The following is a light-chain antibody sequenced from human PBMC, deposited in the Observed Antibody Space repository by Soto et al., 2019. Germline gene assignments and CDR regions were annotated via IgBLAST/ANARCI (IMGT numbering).Light chain of an antibody. Sequence: IQMTQSPSSLSASVGDRVTITCRASQGISRWLAWYQQKPGKAPKLLIYTASRLQSGVPSRFSGSGSGTDFTLTISSLQPDDFATYYCQQYNSYPWTFGQGTKVDIK. CDR2: TAS. CDR3: QQYNSYPWT. J-gene: IGKJ1*01. CDR1: QGISRW. V-gene: IGKV1D-16*01.